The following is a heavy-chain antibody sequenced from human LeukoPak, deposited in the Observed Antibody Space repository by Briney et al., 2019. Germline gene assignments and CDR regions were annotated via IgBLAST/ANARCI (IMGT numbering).Heavy chain of an antibody. V-gene: IGHV1-2*02. D-gene: IGHD6-6*01. Sequence: SVKVSCKASGYTFTGYYMHWVRQAPGQGLEWMGWINPNSGGTNYAQKFQGRVTMTRDTSISTAYMELSRLRSDDTAVYYCARVPQYSSSSPFDYWGQGTLVTVSS. CDR1: GYTFTGYY. J-gene: IGHJ4*02. CDR3: ARVPQYSSSSPFDY. CDR2: INPNSGGT.